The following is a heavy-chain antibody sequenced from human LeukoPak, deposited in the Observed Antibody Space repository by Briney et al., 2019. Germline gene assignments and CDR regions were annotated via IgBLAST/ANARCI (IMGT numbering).Heavy chain of an antibody. CDR2: IYYSGST. CDR3: EGTAAKHRAGSFDY. CDR1: GGSINSGDYY. Sequence: SETLSLTCTVSGGSINSGDYYWSWIRQPPGKGLEWIGYIYYSGSTYYNPSLKSRVTISVDTSKNQFSLKLSSVTAADTAVYYCEGTAAKHRAGSFDYWGQGTLVTVSS. V-gene: IGHV4-30-4*01. J-gene: IGHJ4*02. D-gene: IGHD6-13*01.